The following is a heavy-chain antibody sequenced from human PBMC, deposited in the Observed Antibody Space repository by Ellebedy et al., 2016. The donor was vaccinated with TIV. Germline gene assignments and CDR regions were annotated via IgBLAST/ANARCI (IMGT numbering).Heavy chain of an antibody. J-gene: IGHJ4*02. V-gene: IGHV4-59*01. CDR1: GGSINGYY. Sequence: MPSETLSLTCTVSGGSINGYYWTWIRQPPGKGLDWIGNIYYSGSTNYSPSLKSRVTISLDTSKNQFSLKLSSVTAADTAVYYCARAPGGWRIDYWGQGSLVTVSS. CDR3: ARAPGGWRIDY. CDR2: IYYSGST. D-gene: IGHD6-19*01.